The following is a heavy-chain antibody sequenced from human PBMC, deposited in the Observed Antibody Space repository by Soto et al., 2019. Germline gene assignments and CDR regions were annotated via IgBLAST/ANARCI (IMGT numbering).Heavy chain of an antibody. J-gene: IGHJ5*02. D-gene: IGHD3-10*01. CDR2: IIPILGTA. Sequence: QVQLVQSGAEVKKPGSSVKVSCKASGGTFSSYDISWVRQAPGQGLEWMGGIIPILGTANYAQKFQGRVTITADKSTSTAYMELSSLRSEDTAVYYFARGVLQKGTRGLGWFDPWGQGTLVTVSS. CDR1: GGTFSSYD. CDR3: ARGVLQKGTRGLGWFDP. V-gene: IGHV1-69*06.